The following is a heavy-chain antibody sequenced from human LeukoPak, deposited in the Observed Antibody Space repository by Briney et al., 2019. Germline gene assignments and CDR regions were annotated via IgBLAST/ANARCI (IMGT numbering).Heavy chain of an antibody. V-gene: IGHV4-59*01. CDR1: GGSICSYY. D-gene: IGHD3-9*01. CDR3: ARVKEVRYYDILTGYYSPYYFDY. J-gene: IGHJ4*02. Sequence: SETLSLTCTVSGGSICSYYWSWIRKPPGKGVEWIGYIYYSGSTNYNPSLKSRVTISVDTSKNQFSLKLSSVTAADTAVYYCARVKEVRYYDILTGYYSPYYFDYWGQGTLVTVSS. CDR2: IYYSGST.